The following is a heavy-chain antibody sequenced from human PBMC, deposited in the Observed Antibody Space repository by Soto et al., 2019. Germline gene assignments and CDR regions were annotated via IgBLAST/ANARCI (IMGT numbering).Heavy chain of an antibody. V-gene: IGHV3-74*01. CDR1: GFTFNNYW. CDR2: INSDGSST. CDR3: AKGGRRVCDY. J-gene: IGHJ4*02. D-gene: IGHD3-16*01. Sequence: EVQLVESGGGLVQPGGSLRLSCVASGFTFNNYWMHWVRHAPGKGLVWVSRINSDGSSTTYADSVKGRFTISRDNAKNTLFLQMNSLRADDTAVYYCAKGGRRVCDYWGQGTLVTVSS.